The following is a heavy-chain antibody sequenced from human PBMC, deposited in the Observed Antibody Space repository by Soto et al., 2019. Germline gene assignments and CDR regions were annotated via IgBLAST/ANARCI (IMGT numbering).Heavy chain of an antibody. CDR1: GYDFNIYD. D-gene: IGHD3-22*01. V-gene: IGHV1-8*01. Sequence: QVHLVQSGAEVKKPGASVKVSCTASGYDFNIYDIHWVRQSTGQGLEWMGWMTPKRETPGYAPKFQGRFTMTGDTSRRADYTERSSLGSQDTAVYFCARGGHGVRSSETYYYAMDVWGQGTMVTVSS. CDR3: ARGGHGVRSSETYYYAMDV. J-gene: IGHJ6*02. CDR2: MTPKRETP.